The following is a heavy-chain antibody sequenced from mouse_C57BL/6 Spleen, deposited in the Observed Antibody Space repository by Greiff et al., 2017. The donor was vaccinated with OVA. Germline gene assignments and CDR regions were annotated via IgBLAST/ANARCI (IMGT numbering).Heavy chain of an antibody. CDR2: INPYNGDT. CDR3: AKESFNLPLAMDY. V-gene: IGHV1-37*01. D-gene: IGHD2-1*01. J-gene: IGHJ4*01. CDR1: GYSFTGYF. Sequence: VHVKQSGPELVKPGASVKISCKASGYSFTGYFMNWVKQSHGKSLEWIGRINPYNGDTFYNQKFKGKATLTVDKSSSTAHMELLSLTSEDFAVYYCAKESFNLPLAMDYWGQGTSVTVSS.